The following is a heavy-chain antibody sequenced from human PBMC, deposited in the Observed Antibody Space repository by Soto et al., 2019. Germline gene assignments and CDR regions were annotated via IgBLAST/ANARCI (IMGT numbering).Heavy chain of an antibody. CDR2: ISGSGGST. CDR1: GFTFSSYA. J-gene: IGHJ5*01. D-gene: IGHD1-1*01. V-gene: IGHV3-23*01. Sequence: EVQLLESEGNLVQPGGSLRLSCAASGFTFSSYAMSWVRQVSGKGLEWVSSISGSGGSTYYADSVKGRFTISRDNSKNTLSLLMNSLTAEDTAVYYCAKDRTSAGTTVRFDPWGQGTLVTVSS. CDR3: AKDRTSAGTTVRFDP.